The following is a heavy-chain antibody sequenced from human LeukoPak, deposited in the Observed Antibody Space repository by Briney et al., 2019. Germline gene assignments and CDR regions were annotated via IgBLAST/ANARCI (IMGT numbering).Heavy chain of an antibody. CDR1: GFTFTTYG. CDR2: IGGSGTRT. Sequence: GGSLRLSCSASGFTFTTYGMNWVRQAPGKGLEWVSGIGGSGTRTYHADSVKGRFTISRDNAKNTLYLQMNSLRAEDTAVYYCARGYCSGGSCYRNWFDPWGQGTLVTVSS. D-gene: IGHD2-15*01. CDR3: ARGYCSGGSCYRNWFDP. J-gene: IGHJ5*02. V-gene: IGHV3-23*01.